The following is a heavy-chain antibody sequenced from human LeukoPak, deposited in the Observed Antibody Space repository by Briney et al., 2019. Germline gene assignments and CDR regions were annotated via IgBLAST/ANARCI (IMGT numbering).Heavy chain of an antibody. CDR3: ARVLSVDTAAPEY. J-gene: IGHJ4*02. D-gene: IGHD5-18*01. CDR2: INTDGRTT. CDR1: GFTFSSYW. Sequence: GGSLRLSCAASGFTFSSYWMHWVRQAPGKGLVWVSRINTDGRTTTYADSVKGRFTISRDNAKNSLYLQMNSLRAEDTAVYYCARVLSVDTAAPEYWGQGTLVTVSS. V-gene: IGHV3-74*01.